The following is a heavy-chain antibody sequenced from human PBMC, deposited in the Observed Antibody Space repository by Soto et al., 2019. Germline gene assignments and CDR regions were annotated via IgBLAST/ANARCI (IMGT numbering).Heavy chain of an antibody. V-gene: IGHV1-2*04. J-gene: IGHJ4*02. CDR3: AVDIVVVPAAIPIAVGFY. CDR1: GYTFTGYY. Sequence: QVQLVQSGAEVKKPGASVKVSCKASGYTFTGYYMHWVRQAPGQGLEWMGWINPNSGGTNYAQKFQGWVTMTRDTSISTAYMELSRLRSDDTAVYYCAVDIVVVPAAIPIAVGFYWGQGTLVTVSS. CDR2: INPNSGGT. D-gene: IGHD2-2*02.